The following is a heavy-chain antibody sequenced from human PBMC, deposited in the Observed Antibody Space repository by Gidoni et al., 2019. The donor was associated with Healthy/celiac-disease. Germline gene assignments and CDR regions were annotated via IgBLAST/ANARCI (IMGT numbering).Heavy chain of an antibody. CDR3: ARPGGGSSSWTNWYFDL. CDR1: GGSIGSSSYY. J-gene: IGHJ2*01. V-gene: IGHV4-39*01. Sequence: QLQLQESGPGLVKPSETLSLTCTVSGGSIGSSSYYWGWIRQPPGKGLEWIGSIYYSGSTYYNPSLKSRVTISVDTSKNQFSLKLSSVTAADTAVYYCARPGGGSSSWTNWYFDLWGRGTLVTVSS. D-gene: IGHD6-13*01. CDR2: IYYSGST.